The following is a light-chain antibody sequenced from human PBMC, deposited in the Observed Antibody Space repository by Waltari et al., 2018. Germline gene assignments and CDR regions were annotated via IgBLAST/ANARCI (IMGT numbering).Light chain of an antibody. J-gene: IGKJ1*01. CDR3: QHYLKLPVT. V-gene: IGKV3-20*01. Sequence: DIVLTQSPGTLSLSLGERATVSCRASQSGSRALAWYQQKPGQAPRLIIYGASHRATGIPDRFSGSGSGTDFSLTISRLEPDDFAVYYCQHYLKLPVTFGQGTTVEI. CDR1: QSGSRA. CDR2: GAS.